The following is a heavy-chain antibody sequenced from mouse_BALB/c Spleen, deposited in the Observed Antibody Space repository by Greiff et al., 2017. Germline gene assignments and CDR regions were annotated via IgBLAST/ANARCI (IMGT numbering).Heavy chain of an antibody. CDR3: TRCGTGTHHLSDY. CDR2: IDPSDSYT. V-gene: IGHV1-69*02. CDR1: GYTFTSYW. D-gene: IGHD4-1*01. Sequence: VQLLQPGAELVKPGASVKLSCKASGYTFTSYWMHWVQQRPGQGLEWIGVIDPSDSYTSYNQKFKGKATLTVDTSASTAYMQLSSLTSEDSAVYYCTRCGTGTHHLSDYWGQGTTLTVSS. J-gene: IGHJ2*01.